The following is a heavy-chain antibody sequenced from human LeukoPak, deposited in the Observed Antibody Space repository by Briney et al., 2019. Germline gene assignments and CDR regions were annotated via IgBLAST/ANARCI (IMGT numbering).Heavy chain of an antibody. J-gene: IGHJ4*02. Sequence: ASVKVSCKASGYTFTGYYMHWVLQAPGQGLEWLGWINPDSGGTNFAQKFQGRVTMTRDTSISTAYMELSSLRSDDTAVYYCARRSRVVGVITGGYWGQGTLVTVSS. CDR3: ARRSRVVGVITGGY. CDR1: GYTFTGYY. D-gene: IGHD3-10*01. V-gene: IGHV1-2*02. CDR2: INPDSGGT.